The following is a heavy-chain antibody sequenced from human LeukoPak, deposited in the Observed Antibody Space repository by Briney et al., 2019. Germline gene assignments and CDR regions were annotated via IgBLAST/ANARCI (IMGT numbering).Heavy chain of an antibody. V-gene: IGHV4-61*05. J-gene: IGHJ3*02. D-gene: IGHD3-22*01. CDR3: ARHGYYGPLDAFDI. CDR1: GVSISSSSYY. Sequence: SETLSLTCTVSGVSISSSSYYWRWIRQPPGKGLEWIGYIYYSGSTNYNPSLKSRVTISVDTSKNQFSLKLSSVTAADTAVYYCARHGYYGPLDAFDIWGQGTMVTVSS. CDR2: IYYSGST.